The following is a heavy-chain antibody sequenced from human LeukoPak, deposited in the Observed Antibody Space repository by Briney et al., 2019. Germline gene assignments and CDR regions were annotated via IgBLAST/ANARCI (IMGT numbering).Heavy chain of an antibody. D-gene: IGHD3-22*01. V-gene: IGHV3-33*01. Sequence: PGGSLRLSCAASGFTFSSYGMHWVRQAPGKGLEWVAVIWYDGSNKYYADSVKGRFTISRDNSKNTLYLQMNSLRAEDTAVYYCARDSSGYYLGTFDYWGQETLVTVSS. J-gene: IGHJ4*02. CDR3: ARDSSGYYLGTFDY. CDR1: GFTFSSYG. CDR2: IWYDGSNK.